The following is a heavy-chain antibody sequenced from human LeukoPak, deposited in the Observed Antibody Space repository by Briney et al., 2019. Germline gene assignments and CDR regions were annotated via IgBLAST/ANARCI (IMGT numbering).Heavy chain of an antibody. V-gene: IGHV4-61*02. CDR3: ARATRSCSSSSCYNYYYYMDV. CDR2: VYTSGST. CDR1: GGSISSGSYY. J-gene: IGHJ6*03. D-gene: IGHD2-2*02. Sequence: SQTLSLTCTVSGGSISSGSYYWSWIRRPAGKGLECIGRVYTSGSTNYNPSLKSRVTISVDTSKIQFSLKMSSVTAADTAVYYCARATRSCSSSSCYNYYYYMDVWGIGTTVTVSS.